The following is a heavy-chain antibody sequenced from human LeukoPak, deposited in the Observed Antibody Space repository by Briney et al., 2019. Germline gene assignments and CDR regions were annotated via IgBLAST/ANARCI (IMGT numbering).Heavy chain of an antibody. V-gene: IGHV4-39*01. Sequence: SETMSLTWTVYGGSVSRSSDYWGWIRQPPGKGWEGIGSIYYSGSTYYNPSPKSRVTISVDKSKNQFSLQLSSVTAADTAVYYCARHSHYYHSSGSPNWGQETLVTVSS. CDR3: ARHSHYYHSSGSPN. CDR1: GGSVSRSSDY. CDR2: IYYSGST. J-gene: IGHJ4*02. D-gene: IGHD3-22*01.